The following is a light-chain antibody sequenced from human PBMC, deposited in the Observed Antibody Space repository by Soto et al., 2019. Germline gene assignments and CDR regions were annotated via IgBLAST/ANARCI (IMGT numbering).Light chain of an antibody. Sequence: QSALTQPASISGSPGQTITIPCTGSDSDIGAYNYVSWYQHHPGKAPKLIIFEVNNQPSGVSHRFSGSKSANTASLTISGLQADDEADYYCASYTTSHTRVFGGGTKLTVL. CDR2: EVN. CDR1: DSDIGAYNY. V-gene: IGLV2-14*01. J-gene: IGLJ3*02. CDR3: ASYTTSHTRV.